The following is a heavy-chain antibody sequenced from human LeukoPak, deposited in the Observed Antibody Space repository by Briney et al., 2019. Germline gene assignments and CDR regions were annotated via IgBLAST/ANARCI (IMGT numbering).Heavy chain of an antibody. CDR1: GFTFSSYA. Sequence: PGGSLRLSCAASGFTFSSYAMSWVRQAPGKGLEWVSAISGSCGSTYYADSVKGRFTISRDNSKNTLYLQMNSLRAEDTAVYYCAKAPSVFCSGGSCYVDYWGQGTLVTVSS. CDR3: AKAPSVFCSGGSCYVDY. J-gene: IGHJ4*02. D-gene: IGHD2-15*01. CDR2: ISGSCGST. V-gene: IGHV3-23*01.